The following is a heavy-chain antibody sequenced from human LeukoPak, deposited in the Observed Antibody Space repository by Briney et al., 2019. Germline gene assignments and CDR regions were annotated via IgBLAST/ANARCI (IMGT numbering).Heavy chain of an antibody. V-gene: IGHV4-34*01. D-gene: IGHD6-13*01. J-gene: IGHJ5*02. Sequence: PSETLSLTCAVYGGSFSGYYWSWIRQPPGKGLEWIGEINHSGSTNYNPSLKSRVTISVDTSKNQFSLKLSSVTAADTAVYYCVGDALYSSTWYPGPWGQGTLVTVSS. CDR1: GGSFSGYY. CDR3: VGDALYSSTWYPGP. CDR2: INHSGST.